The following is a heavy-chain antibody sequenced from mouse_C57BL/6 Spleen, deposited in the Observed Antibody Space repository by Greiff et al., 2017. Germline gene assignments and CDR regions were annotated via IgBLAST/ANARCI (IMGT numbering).Heavy chain of an antibody. CDR2: INPSNGGP. V-gene: IGHV1-53*01. D-gene: IGHD5-5*01. Sequence: VQLQQPGTELVKPGASVKLSCKASGYTFTSYWMHWVKQRPGQGLAWIGNINPSNGGPNYNEKFKSKATLTVDKSSSTAYMQLSSLTSEDSAVYYCARGRAYLPLAYWGQGTLVTVSA. J-gene: IGHJ3*01. CDR1: GYTFTSYW. CDR3: ARGRAYLPLAY.